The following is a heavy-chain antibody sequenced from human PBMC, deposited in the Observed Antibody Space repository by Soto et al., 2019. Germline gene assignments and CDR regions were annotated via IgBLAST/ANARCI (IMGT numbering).Heavy chain of an antibody. CDR2: IYHSGST. CDR1: GGSISNSNW. V-gene: IGHV4-4*02. CDR3: ARGTAAAGLNNWFDP. J-gene: IGHJ5*02. D-gene: IGHD6-13*01. Sequence: SETLSLTCAVSGGSISNSNWWSWVRQPPGKGLEWIGEIYHSGSTNYNPSLKSRVTISVDKSKNQFSLKLSSVTAADTAVYYCARGTAAAGLNNWFDPWGQGTLVTVSS.